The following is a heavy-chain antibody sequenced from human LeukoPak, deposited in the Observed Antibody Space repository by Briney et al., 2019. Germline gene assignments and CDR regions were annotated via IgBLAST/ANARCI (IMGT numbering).Heavy chain of an antibody. Sequence: GGSLRLSCAASGFTFSSYEMNWVRQAPGKGLEWVSYISSSGSTIYYADSVKGRFTISRDNAKNSLYLQMNSLRAEDTAVYYCAREAAYYYGSGSTPGTGMGVWGQGTAVTVSS. V-gene: IGHV3-48*03. D-gene: IGHD3-10*01. CDR3: AREAAYYYGSGSTPGTGMGV. CDR2: ISSSGSTI. CDR1: GFTFSSYE. J-gene: IGHJ6*02.